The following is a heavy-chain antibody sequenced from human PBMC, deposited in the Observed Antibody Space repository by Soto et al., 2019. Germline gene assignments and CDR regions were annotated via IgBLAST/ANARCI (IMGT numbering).Heavy chain of an antibody. CDR1: GYTFTSYA. Sequence: QVQLVQSGAEVKKPGASVKVSCKASGYTFTSYAISWVRQAPGQGLEWMGWISPFNGNTHFAQRLQGRVTLTTDRSTRTAKMELRGLRSDDTAVYYCARDVTYGDDATWGRFDPWGQGTLVTVSS. V-gene: IGHV1-18*01. D-gene: IGHD4-17*01. J-gene: IGHJ5*02. CDR3: ARDVTYGDDATWGRFDP. CDR2: ISPFNGNT.